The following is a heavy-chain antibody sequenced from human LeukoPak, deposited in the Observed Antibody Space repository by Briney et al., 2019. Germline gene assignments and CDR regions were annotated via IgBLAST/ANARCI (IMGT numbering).Heavy chain of an antibody. Sequence: GGSLRLSCAASGFTFSNYAMNWICQAPGKGLEWVSSISTSNTYIYYADSVKGRFTISRDNAKKSVYLQMNSLRAEDTAVYYCARDGIMTNSAWDFDYWGQGTLVTVSS. D-gene: IGHD6-19*01. V-gene: IGHV3-21*01. J-gene: IGHJ4*02. CDR2: ISTSNTYI. CDR1: GFTFSNYA. CDR3: ARDGIMTNSAWDFDY.